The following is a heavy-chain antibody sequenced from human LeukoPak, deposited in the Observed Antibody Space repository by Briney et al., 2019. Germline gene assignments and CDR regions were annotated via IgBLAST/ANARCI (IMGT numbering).Heavy chain of an antibody. CDR3: ASQAETYYDILTLDY. Sequence: GGSLRLSCAASGFTFSSYSMNWVRQAPGKGLEWVSSISSLSTYIYYADSVKGRFTISRDNSKNTLYLQMNSLRAEDTAVYYCASQAETYYDILTLDYWGQGTLVTVSS. J-gene: IGHJ4*02. D-gene: IGHD3-9*01. V-gene: IGHV3-21*04. CDR2: ISSLSTYI. CDR1: GFTFSSYS.